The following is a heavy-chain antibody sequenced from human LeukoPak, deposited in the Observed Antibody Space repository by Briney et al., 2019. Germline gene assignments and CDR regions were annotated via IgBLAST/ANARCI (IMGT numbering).Heavy chain of an antibody. J-gene: IGHJ3*02. Sequence: ASVKVSCKASGGTFSSYAISWVRQAPGQGLEWMGRIIPIFGTANYAQKLQGRVTMTTDTSTSTAYMELRSLRSDDTAVYYCAREREDAFDIWGQGTMVTVSS. CDR1: GGTFSSYA. CDR2: IIPIFGTA. V-gene: IGHV1-69*05. CDR3: AREREDAFDI.